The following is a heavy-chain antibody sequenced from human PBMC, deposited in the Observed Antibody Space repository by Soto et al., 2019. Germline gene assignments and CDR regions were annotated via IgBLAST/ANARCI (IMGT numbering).Heavy chain of an antibody. CDR1: GATSRNRSDC. Sequence: SETLSLTCSVSGATSRNRSDCWGWIRQAPGKGLEWIGNVYQSGTTRLNPSLKSRVSIFVDRSKNQFSLELNSATAADSAVYYCARQPESTSYFGYRGQGILLTVSS. D-gene: IGHD2-2*01. J-gene: IGHJ4*01. CDR2: VYQSGTT. CDR3: ARQPESTSYFGY. V-gene: IGHV4-39*01.